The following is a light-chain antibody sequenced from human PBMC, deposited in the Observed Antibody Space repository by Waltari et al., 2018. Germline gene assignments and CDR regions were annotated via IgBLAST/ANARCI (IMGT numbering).Light chain of an antibody. Sequence: EILLTQSPGTLSLSPGDRATRSCRARQTVFSSYSAWYQQKFGQDPRLLIYGVSQRATGIPDRFSGSGSGTDFTLTISRLEPEDFAVYYCQHFGSSRLTFGGGTKVEI. CDR3: QHFGSSRLT. J-gene: IGKJ4*01. CDR2: GVS. V-gene: IGKV3-20*01. CDR1: QTVFSSY.